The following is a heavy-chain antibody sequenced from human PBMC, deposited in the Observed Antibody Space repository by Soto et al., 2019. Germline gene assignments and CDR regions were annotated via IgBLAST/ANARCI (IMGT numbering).Heavy chain of an antibody. V-gene: IGHV3-7*01. CDR1: GFTLSMYS. CDR3: ARDLPLARWVGGMDV. Sequence: GGSLRLSCEVSGFTLSMYSMTWVRQAPGKGLEWVAKIPQEGSDGHYVDSVKGRFTISRDNAKNSLYLQMNGLRDEDTAVYYCARDLPLARWVGGMDVWGQGPTVTVSS. D-gene: IGHD1-26*01. CDR2: IPQEGSDG. J-gene: IGHJ6*02.